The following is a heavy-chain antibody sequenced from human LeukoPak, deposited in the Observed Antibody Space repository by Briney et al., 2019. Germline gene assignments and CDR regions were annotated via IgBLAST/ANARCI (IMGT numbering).Heavy chain of an antibody. CDR1: GYSLTSHY. CDR2: INPRGTST. D-gene: IGHD4-23*01. Sequence: ASVKVSCKASGYSLTSHYMHWVRQAPAQGLEWMGLINPRGTSTIYAEKFQGRIIKTRDMSTTTDYMELSSLKSDDTAVYYCARDNSMHERGWWFDPWGQGTLVTVSS. CDR3: ARDNSMHERGWWFDP. V-gene: IGHV1-46*01. J-gene: IGHJ5*02.